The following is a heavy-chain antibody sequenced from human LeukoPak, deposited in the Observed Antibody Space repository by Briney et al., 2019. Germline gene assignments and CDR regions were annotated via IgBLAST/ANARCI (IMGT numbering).Heavy chain of an antibody. CDR2: IYHSGST. CDR1: GGSISSGGYY. CDR3: ARVAGNKRQGADY. J-gene: IGHJ4*02. Sequence: SQTLSLTCTVSGGSISSGGYYWSWIRQPPGKGLEWIGYIYHSGSTYYNPSLKSRVTISMDTSKNQFSLRLTSVTAADTAVYFCARVAGNKRQGADYWGQGILVTVSS. D-gene: IGHD1-26*01. V-gene: IGHV4-30-2*01.